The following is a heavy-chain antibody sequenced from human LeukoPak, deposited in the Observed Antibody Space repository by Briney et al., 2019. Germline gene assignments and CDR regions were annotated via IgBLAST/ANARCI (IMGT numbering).Heavy chain of an antibody. CDR2: ISAYNGNT. CDR1: GYTFTSYG. J-gene: IGHJ4*02. D-gene: IGHD3-3*01. CDR3: ARAGRGYYDFWSGYYRFDY. V-gene: IGHV1-18*01. Sequence: GASVKVSCKASGYTFTSYGISWVRQAPGQGLEWMGWISAYNGNTNYAQKLQGRGTMTTDTSTSTAHMELRSLRSDDTAVYYCARAGRGYYDFWSGYYRFDYWGQGTLVTVSS.